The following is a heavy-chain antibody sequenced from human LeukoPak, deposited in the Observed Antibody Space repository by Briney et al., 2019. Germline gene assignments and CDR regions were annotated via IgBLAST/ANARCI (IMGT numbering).Heavy chain of an antibody. D-gene: IGHD5-18*01. Sequence: GGSLRLSCAASGFTFSSYAMSWVRQAPGKGLEWVSAISGSGGSTYYADSVKGRFTISRDNSKNTLYLPMNSLRSEDTAVYYCAKDLSGYGFNWFDPWGQGTLVPVSS. J-gene: IGHJ5*02. CDR2: ISGSGGST. V-gene: IGHV3-23*01. CDR1: GFTFSSYA. CDR3: AKDLSGYGFNWFDP.